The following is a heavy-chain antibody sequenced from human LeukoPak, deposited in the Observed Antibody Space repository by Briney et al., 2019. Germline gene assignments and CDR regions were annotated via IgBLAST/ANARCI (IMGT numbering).Heavy chain of an antibody. CDR1: GGTFSSYA. J-gene: IGHJ4*02. V-gene: IGHV1-18*01. CDR3: ARERDDFWTHNWDFDY. Sequence: ASVKVSCKASGGTFSSYAISWVRQAPGQGLEWMGWISAYNGNTNYAQKLQGRVTMTTDTSTSTAYMELRSLRSDDTAVYYCARERDDFWTHNWDFDYWGQGTLVTVSS. D-gene: IGHD3-3*01. CDR2: ISAYNGNT.